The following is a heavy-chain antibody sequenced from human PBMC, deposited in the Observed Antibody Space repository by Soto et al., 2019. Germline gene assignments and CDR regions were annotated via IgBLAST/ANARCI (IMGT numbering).Heavy chain of an antibody. CDR3: ARDYYDSSGYYLDY. Sequence: GGSLRLSCAASGFTFSSYWMSWVRQAPGKGLEWVANIKRDGSEKYYVDSVKGRFTISRDNAKNSLYLQMNSLRAEDTAVYYCARDYYDSSGYYLDYWGQGTLVTVSS. CDR2: IKRDGSEK. CDR1: GFTFSSYW. D-gene: IGHD3-22*01. J-gene: IGHJ4*02. V-gene: IGHV3-7*01.